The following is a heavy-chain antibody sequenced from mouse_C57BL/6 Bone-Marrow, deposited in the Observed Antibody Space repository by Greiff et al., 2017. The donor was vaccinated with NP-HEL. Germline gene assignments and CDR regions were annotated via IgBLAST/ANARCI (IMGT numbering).Heavy chain of an antibody. J-gene: IGHJ2*01. CDR3: ARIYYGNYFYYFDY. V-gene: IGHV2-9-1*01. Sequence: QVQLKESGPGLVAPSQCLSITCTVSGFSLTSYAISWVRQPPGKGLEWLGVIWTGGGTNYNSALKSRLSISKDNSKSQVFLKMNSLQTDDTARYYCARIYYGNYFYYFDYWGQGTTLTVSS. CDR1: GFSLTSYA. CDR2: IWTGGGT. D-gene: IGHD2-1*01.